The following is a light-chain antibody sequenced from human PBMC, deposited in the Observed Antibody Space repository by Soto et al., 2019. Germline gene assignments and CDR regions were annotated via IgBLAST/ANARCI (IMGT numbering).Light chain of an antibody. CDR2: GAS. J-gene: IGKJ1*01. CDR1: QSISSY. V-gene: IGKV3-20*01. Sequence: TQSPSSLSASVGDKVTLTCLASQSISSYLAWYQQKPGQAPRLLVYGASSRATGIPDRFRGSGSGTDFTLTISRLEPEDFAVYYCQQYGSSPQTFGQGTKVDIK. CDR3: QQYGSSPQT.